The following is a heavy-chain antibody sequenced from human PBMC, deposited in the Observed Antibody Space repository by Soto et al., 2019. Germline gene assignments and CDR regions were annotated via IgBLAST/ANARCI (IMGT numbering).Heavy chain of an antibody. CDR1: GFTFSSYW. CDR3: AREGQWFGELDRAEGPYYYYGMDV. J-gene: IGHJ6*02. Sequence: PGGSLRLSCAASGFTFSSYWMHWVRQAPGKGLVWVSRINSDGSSTSYADSVKGRFTISRDNAKNTLYLQMNSLRAEDTAVYYCAREGQWFGELDRAEGPYYYYGMDVWGQGTTVTVSS. V-gene: IGHV3-74*01. D-gene: IGHD3-10*01. CDR2: INSDGSST.